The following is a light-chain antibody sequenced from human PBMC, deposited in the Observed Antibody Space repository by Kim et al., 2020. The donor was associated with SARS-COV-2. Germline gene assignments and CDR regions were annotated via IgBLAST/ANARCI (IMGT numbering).Light chain of an antibody. CDR1: QSVRSNY. Sequence: SPGKRATLPCSAVQSVRSNYLARCQHKPSQAPRLLISTAATRATGIPDTVSGGVAGTYFSLTTSRLEQEEFAVYYCQQNGDLTRTFGQGTKVDIK. CDR3: QQNGDLTRT. V-gene: IGKV3-20*01. J-gene: IGKJ1*01. CDR2: TAA.